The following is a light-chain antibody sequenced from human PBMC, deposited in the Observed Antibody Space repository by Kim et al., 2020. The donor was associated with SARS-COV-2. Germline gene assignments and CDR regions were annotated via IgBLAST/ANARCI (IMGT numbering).Light chain of an antibody. CDR3: QQSYSTLT. V-gene: IGKV1-39*01. CDR2: AAS. CDR1: QRISRH. J-gene: IGKJ4*01. Sequence: DIQMTQSPSSLSASVGDRVTISCRASQRISRHLNWYQQKPGKAPKLLIYAASSLQSGVPSRFSGSGSGTDVTLTISSLQPEDFATYYCQQSYSTLTFGGGTKVDIK.